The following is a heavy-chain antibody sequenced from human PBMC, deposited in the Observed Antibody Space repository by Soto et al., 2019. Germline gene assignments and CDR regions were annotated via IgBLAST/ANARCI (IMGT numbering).Heavy chain of an antibody. D-gene: IGHD3-10*01. CDR3: RRDISGWSPGYVPFPLDS. V-gene: IGHV3-9*01. CDR2: INWNGKTS. CDR1: GFPFDSFA. Sequence: VKLAESGGGLVEPGRSLRLSCVASGFPFDSFAMDWVRQAPGKGLEWVSGINWNGKTSGYADPVRGRFIVSRDKAKNPRYPEMNRLRVEHTAIYFCRRDISGWSPGYVPFPLDSWGQGTLGTVST. J-gene: IGHJ4*02.